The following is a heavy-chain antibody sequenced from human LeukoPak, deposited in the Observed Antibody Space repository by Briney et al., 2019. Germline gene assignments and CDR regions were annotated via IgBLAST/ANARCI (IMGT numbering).Heavy chain of an antibody. CDR2: INPSGGST. D-gene: IGHD2-21*02. CDR3: ARALVVVTRFDY. V-gene: IGHV1-46*01. J-gene: IGHJ4*02. CDR1: GYTFTSYY. Sequence: ASVKVSCKASGYTFTSYYMHWVRQAPGQGLELMGIINPSGGSTSYAQKFQGRVTMTRDTSTSTVYMELSSLRSEDTAVYYCARALVVVTRFDYWGQGTLVTVSS.